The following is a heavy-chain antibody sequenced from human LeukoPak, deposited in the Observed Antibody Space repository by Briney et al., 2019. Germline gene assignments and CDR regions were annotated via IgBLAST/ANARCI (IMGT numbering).Heavy chain of an antibody. CDR1: GFTFSSYW. V-gene: IGHV3-73*01. J-gene: IGHJ4*02. D-gene: IGHD3-10*01. CDR3: TGNYYGSGSYADFDY. Sequence: PGGSLRLSCAASGFTFSSYWMHWVRQASGKGLEWVGRIRSTANGYATAYAASVKGRFTISRDDLKNTAYLQMDSLKTEDTAVYYCTGNYYGSGSYADFDYWGQGTLVTVSS. CDR2: IRSTANGYAT.